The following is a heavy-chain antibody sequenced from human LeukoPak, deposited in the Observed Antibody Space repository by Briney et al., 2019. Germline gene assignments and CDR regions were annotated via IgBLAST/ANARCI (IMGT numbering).Heavy chain of an antibody. Sequence: SETLSLTCAVYGGSFSSYYWSWIRQPPGKGLEWIGEINHSGSTNYNPSLKSRVTISVDTSKNQFSLKLSSVTAADTAVYYCARGHLYGGNLYYFDYWGQGTLVTVSS. V-gene: IGHV4-34*01. D-gene: IGHD4-23*01. CDR2: INHSGST. CDR1: GGSFSSYY. J-gene: IGHJ4*02. CDR3: ARGHLYGGNLYYFDY.